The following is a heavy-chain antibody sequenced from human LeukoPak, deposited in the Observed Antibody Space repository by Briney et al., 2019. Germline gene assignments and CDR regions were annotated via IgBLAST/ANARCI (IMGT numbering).Heavy chain of an antibody. CDR3: ARDYGSSGYFDY. D-gene: IGHD3-22*01. CDR1: GGTFSSYA. V-gene: IGHV1-69*05. CDR2: VLPFFGTA. Sequence: SVKVSCKASGGTFSSYALSWVRQAPGQGLEWMGGVLPFFGTANYAQKFQGRVTITTDESTSTSYMELSSLRSEDTAVYYCARDYGSSGYFDYWGQGTLVTVSS. J-gene: IGHJ4*02.